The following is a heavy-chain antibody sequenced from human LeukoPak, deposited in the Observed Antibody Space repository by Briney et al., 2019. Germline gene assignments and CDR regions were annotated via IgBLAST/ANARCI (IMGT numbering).Heavy chain of an antibody. D-gene: IGHD3-22*01. CDR2: IYPGDSDT. J-gene: IGHJ4*02. Sequence: GESLKISCKGSGYSFTSYWIGWVRQMPGKGLEWMGIIYPGDSDTRYSPSFQGQATISADKSISTAYLQWSSLKASDTAMYYCARNSYYYDSSGYYYDYWGRGTLVTVSS. V-gene: IGHV5-51*01. CDR3: ARNSYYYDSSGYYYDY. CDR1: GYSFTSYW.